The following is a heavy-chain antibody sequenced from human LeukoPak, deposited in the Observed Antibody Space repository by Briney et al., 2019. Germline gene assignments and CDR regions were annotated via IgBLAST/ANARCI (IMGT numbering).Heavy chain of an antibody. Sequence: GASVKVSCKASGYTFTNYDINWMRQATGQEPEWMGYINPNSGNTGYAQKFQSRVTLTRDTSISIAYMELSSLRSEDTAVYYCAKHYQTTFDYWGQGTLVSVSS. V-gene: IGHV1-8*03. D-gene: IGHD1/OR15-1a*01. CDR1: GYTFTNYD. CDR3: AKHYQTTFDY. J-gene: IGHJ4*02. CDR2: INPNSGNT.